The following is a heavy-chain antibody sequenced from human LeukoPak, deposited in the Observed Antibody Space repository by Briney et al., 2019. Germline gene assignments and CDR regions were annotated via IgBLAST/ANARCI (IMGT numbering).Heavy chain of an antibody. CDR2: IYYSGST. CDR1: GGSISSTTDY. D-gene: IGHD3-10*01. CDR3: AGTITMARGVSAMFPFFDY. V-gene: IGHV4-39*01. Sequence: SETLSLTCTVSGGSISSTTDYWGWIRQPPGKGLEWVGSIYYSGSTYYNPSLKSRVTISVDTSKNQFSLKQSSVTAADTAVYYCAGTITMARGVSAMFPFFDYWGQGTLVTVSS. J-gene: IGHJ4*02.